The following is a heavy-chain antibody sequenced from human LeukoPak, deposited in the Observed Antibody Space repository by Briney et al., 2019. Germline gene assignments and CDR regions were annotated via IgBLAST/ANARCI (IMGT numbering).Heavy chain of an antibody. CDR3: AKSNGYGLIDI. J-gene: IGHJ3*02. D-gene: IGHD3-10*01. CDR2: INHSGSP. CDR1: GGSFSDYY. V-gene: IGHV4-34*01. Sequence: PSETLSLTCAVYGGSFSDYYWTWIRQPPGKGLEWIGKINHSGSPNYNPSLKSRVTISLDTSKNQFSLRLSSVTAADTAVYYCAKSNGYGLIDIWGQGTMVTVSS.